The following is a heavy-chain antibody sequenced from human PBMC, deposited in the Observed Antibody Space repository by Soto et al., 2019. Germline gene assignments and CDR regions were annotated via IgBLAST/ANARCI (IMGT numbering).Heavy chain of an antibody. Sequence: QVQLVQSGAEVKKPGASVKVYCKASGYTFTSYDINWVRQATGQGLELMGWMNPNSGNTDYAQKFQGRVTMTRNTSISTAYMELSSLRSDDKAVYYCARRGLSSSSTFRYYYYGMDVWGQGTTVTVSS. CDR2: MNPNSGNT. CDR1: GYTFTSYD. J-gene: IGHJ6*02. V-gene: IGHV1-8*01. CDR3: ARRGLSSSSTFRYYYYGMDV. D-gene: IGHD6-6*01.